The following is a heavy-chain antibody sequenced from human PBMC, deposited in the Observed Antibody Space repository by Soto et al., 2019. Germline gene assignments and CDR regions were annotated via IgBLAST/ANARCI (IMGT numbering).Heavy chain of an antibody. D-gene: IGHD3-22*01. CDR3: ERGDYYYDSSGYSCYFEY. J-gene: IGHJ4*02. CDR1: VYSISSGYY. Sequence: SETLSLTCDVSVYSISSGYYWVWIRHPPGKGLDWIGNGYHSGGTYYNPSLKSRVTISIDTSTNQFSLKLNSVTAEDTAVYYCERGDYYYDSSGYSCYFEYGRKGGLV. CDR2: GYHSGGT. V-gene: IGHV4-38-2*01.